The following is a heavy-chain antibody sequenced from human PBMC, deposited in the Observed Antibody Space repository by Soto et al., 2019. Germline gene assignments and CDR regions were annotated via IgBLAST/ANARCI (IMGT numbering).Heavy chain of an antibody. Sequence: PSETLSLTCTVSGGSVSSGSYYWSWIRQPPGKGLEWIGYIYYSGSTNYNPSLKSRVTISVDTSKNQFSLKLSSVTAADTAVYYCARDKSAYDFWSGYYRYYYGMDVWGQGTTVTVSS. CDR2: IYYSGST. V-gene: IGHV4-61*01. D-gene: IGHD3-3*01. CDR1: GGSVSSGSYY. CDR3: ARDKSAYDFWSGYYRYYYGMDV. J-gene: IGHJ6*02.